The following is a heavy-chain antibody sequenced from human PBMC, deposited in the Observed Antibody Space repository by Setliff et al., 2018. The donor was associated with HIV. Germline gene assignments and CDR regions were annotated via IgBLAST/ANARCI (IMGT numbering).Heavy chain of an antibody. V-gene: IGHV1-2*06. CDR2: IIPNSAGT. D-gene: IGHD1-26*01. CDR1: GYTFTGDF. Sequence: ASVKVSCKASGYTFTGDFIHWVRQAPGQGLEWMGRIIPNSAGTNYAQKFQGRVTMTRDTSISTAYMELSRLRSDDTAVYYCATTGPYSGSLYGMDGWGQVTTVTVSS. CDR3: ATTGPYSGSLYGMDG. J-gene: IGHJ6*02.